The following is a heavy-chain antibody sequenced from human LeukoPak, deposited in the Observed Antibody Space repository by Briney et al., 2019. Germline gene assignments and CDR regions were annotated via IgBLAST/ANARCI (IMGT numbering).Heavy chain of an antibody. CDR2: IGTAGDT. Sequence: GGSLRLSCAASGFTFSSYDMHWVRQATGKGLEWVSAIGTAGDTYYPGSVKGRFTISRDNSKNTLYLQMNSLRAEDTAVYYCARDRDYDYWGQGTLVTVSS. V-gene: IGHV3-13*01. CDR1: GFTFSSYD. J-gene: IGHJ4*02. CDR3: ARDRDYDY. D-gene: IGHD4-17*01.